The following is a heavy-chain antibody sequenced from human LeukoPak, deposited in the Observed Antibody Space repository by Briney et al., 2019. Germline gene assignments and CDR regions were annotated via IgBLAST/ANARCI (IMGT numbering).Heavy chain of an antibody. CDR2: FDPEDGET. J-gene: IGHJ5*02. CDR1: GYTLTELS. Sequence: ASVKVSCKVSGYTLTELSMHWVGQAPGKGREWMGGFDPEDGETIYAQKFQGRVTMTEDTSTDTAYMELSSLRSEDTAVYYCATAQGRSVWNDVEGWFDPWGQGTLVTVSS. D-gene: IGHD1-1*01. CDR3: ATAQGRSVWNDVEGWFDP. V-gene: IGHV1-24*01.